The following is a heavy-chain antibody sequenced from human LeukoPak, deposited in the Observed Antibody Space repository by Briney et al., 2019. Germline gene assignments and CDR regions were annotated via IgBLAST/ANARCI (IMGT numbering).Heavy chain of an antibody. Sequence: PGGSLRLSCAASGFTFSSYAMSWVRQAPGKGLEWVSAISGSGGSTYYADSVKGRFTISRDNAKNSLYLEMNSLRAEDTAVYYCARGVPSGVDYFDYWGQGTLVTVSS. D-gene: IGHD6-19*01. J-gene: IGHJ4*02. CDR2: ISGSGGST. CDR1: GFTFSSYA. CDR3: ARGVPSGVDYFDY. V-gene: IGHV3-23*01.